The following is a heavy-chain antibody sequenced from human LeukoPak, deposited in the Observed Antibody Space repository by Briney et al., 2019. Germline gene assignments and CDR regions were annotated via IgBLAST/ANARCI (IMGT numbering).Heavy chain of an antibody. CDR1: GGSISSSSYY. CDR3: ASLSIIMVRGVIITRDY. J-gene: IGHJ4*02. V-gene: IGHV4-39*07. D-gene: IGHD3-10*01. Sequence: SETLSLTCTVSGGSISSSSYYWGWIRQPPGKGLEWIGSIYHSGSTYYNPSLKSRVTISVDTSKNQFSLKLSSVTAADTAVYYCASLSIIMVRGVIITRDYWGQGTLVTVSS. CDR2: IYHSGST.